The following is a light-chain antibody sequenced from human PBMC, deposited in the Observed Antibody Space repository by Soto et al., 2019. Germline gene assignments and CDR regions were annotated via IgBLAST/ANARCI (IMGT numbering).Light chain of an antibody. CDR2: GAS. V-gene: IGKV3D-15*02. CDR3: HQSDDSPWT. J-gene: IGKJ1*01. CDR1: ETVATN. Sequence: EVVMTQSPATLSVSPGERATLSCRASETVATNLAWYQQKPGQAPRLLISGASTRAAGISDRFVGSGSGTDFTLTVTRLEAEDSAVYFCHQSDDSPWTFGQGTKVEV.